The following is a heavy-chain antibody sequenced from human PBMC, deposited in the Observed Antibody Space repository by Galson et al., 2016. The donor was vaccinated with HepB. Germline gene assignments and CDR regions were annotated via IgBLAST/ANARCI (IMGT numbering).Heavy chain of an antibody. J-gene: IGHJ4*02. CDR1: GFTVSNNY. Sequence: SLRLSCAASGFTVSNNYMSWVRQAPGKGLEWVSVIYSGGNTFYADSVKGRFTISRDTSKNTLYLQMNSLRAEDTAVYYCATSPSRGYWGQGTQVPVSS. D-gene: IGHD2-2*01. CDR3: ATSPSRGY. V-gene: IGHV3-66*01. CDR2: IYSGGNT.